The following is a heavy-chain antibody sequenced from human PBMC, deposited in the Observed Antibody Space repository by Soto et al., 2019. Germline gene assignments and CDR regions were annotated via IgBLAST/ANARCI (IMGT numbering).Heavy chain of an antibody. V-gene: IGHV1-46*03. CDR3: VRAQWEVELLPDFDY. D-gene: IGHD1-7*01. Sequence: ASVKVSCKASGYTFTSYYMHWVRQAPGQGLEWMGIINPSGGSTSYAQKFQGRVTMTRDTSTSTVYMELSSLRSEDTAVYYCVRAQWEVELLPDFDYWGQGTLVTVSS. J-gene: IGHJ4*02. CDR2: INPSGGST. CDR1: GYTFTSYY.